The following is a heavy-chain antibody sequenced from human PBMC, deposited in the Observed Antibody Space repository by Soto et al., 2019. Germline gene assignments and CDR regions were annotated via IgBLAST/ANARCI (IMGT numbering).Heavy chain of an antibody. CDR3: ARDDLAAPSYYYYGMDV. D-gene: IGHD6-6*01. Sequence: GGSLRLSCAASGFTFSSYGMHWVRQAPGKGLEWVAVIWYDGSNKYYADSVKGRFTISRDNSKNTLYLQMNSLRAEDTAVYYCARDDLAAPSYYYYGMDVWGQGTTVTVSS. CDR1: GFTFSSYG. V-gene: IGHV3-33*01. J-gene: IGHJ6*02. CDR2: IWYDGSNK.